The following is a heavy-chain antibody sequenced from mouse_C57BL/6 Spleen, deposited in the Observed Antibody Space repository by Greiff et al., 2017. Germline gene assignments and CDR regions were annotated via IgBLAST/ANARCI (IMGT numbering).Heavy chain of an antibody. Sequence: VQLQQSGAELVKPGASVKLSCAASGFKINDYYMHWVKQRTEQGLEWIGRIGPEDGATKYAPKVQGKATITADTSSNTASLQLSSLTSEYTAVYYFAREYGYCLDYWGQGTTLTVSS. J-gene: IGHJ2*01. CDR2: IGPEDGAT. CDR3: AREYGYCLDY. D-gene: IGHD2-10*02. V-gene: IGHV14-2*01. CDR1: GFKINDYY.